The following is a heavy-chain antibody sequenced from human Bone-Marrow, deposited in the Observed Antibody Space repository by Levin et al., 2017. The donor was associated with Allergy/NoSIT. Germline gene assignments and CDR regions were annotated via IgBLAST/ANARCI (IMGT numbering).Heavy chain of an antibody. CDR2: MNPNSGNT. D-gene: IGHD6-13*01. CDR1: GYTFTSYD. Sequence: ASVKVSCKASGYTFTSYDINWVRQATGQGLEWMGWMNPNSGNTGYAQKFQGRVTMTRNTSMSTAYMELSSLRSEDTAVYYCARVEHRLTGIVAAGRSGYYYYDMDVWGQGTTVTVSS. CDR3: ARVEHRLTGIVAAGRSGYYYYDMDV. V-gene: IGHV1-8*01. J-gene: IGHJ6*02.